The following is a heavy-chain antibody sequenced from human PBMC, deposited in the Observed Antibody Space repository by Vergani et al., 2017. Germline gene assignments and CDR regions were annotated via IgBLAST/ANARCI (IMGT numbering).Heavy chain of an antibody. V-gene: IGHV1-2*02. D-gene: IGHD2-2*01. CDR2: INPNSGGT. CDR3: ARRCIRGSGTPACPCY. J-gene: IGHJ4*02. Sequence: QVQLVQSGAEVKKPGASVKVSCKASGYTFTGYYMHWVRQAPGQGLEWMGWINPNSGGTNYAQKFQGRVTMTRDTSISTAYMGLSRLRSDDTAVYYSARRCIRGSGTPACPCYWGQGTLVTVSS. CDR1: GYTFTGYY.